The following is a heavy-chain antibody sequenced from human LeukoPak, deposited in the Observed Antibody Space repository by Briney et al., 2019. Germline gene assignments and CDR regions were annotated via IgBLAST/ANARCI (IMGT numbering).Heavy chain of an antibody. Sequence: SSETLSLTCTVSGGSISSYYWSWIRQPPGKGLEWIGYIYYSGSTNYNPSLKSRVTISVDTSKNQFSLKLSSVTAADTAVYYCARGLKDTYYYYGMDVWGQGTTVTVSS. CDR1: GGSISSYY. V-gene: IGHV4-59*12. CDR2: IYYSGST. J-gene: IGHJ6*02. D-gene: IGHD2-15*01. CDR3: ARGLKDTYYYYGMDV.